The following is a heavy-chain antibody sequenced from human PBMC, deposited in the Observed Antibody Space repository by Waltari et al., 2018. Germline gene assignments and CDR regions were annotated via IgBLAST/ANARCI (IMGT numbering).Heavy chain of an antibody. J-gene: IGHJ6*02. CDR2: ISYNERNI. D-gene: IGHD3-22*01. CDR3: ARDYCDRTNCHGMDV. V-gene: IGHV3-30*04. CDR1: EFTFRSYA. Sequence: QVQLVESGGGVVQPGRSLRLPCAASEFTFRSYAMHWVRQAQGKGLEWVAFISYNERNIYYVDSVKGRFIISRDNSRKMLYLQMNSLRTEDTAVYYCARDYCDRTNCHGMDVWGQGTTVTVSS.